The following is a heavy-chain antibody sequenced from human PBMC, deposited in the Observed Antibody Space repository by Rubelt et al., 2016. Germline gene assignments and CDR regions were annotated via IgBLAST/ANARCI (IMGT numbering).Heavy chain of an antibody. D-gene: IGHD5-18*01. CDR3: AKTMVTHPTRHDYYGMDV. Sequence: PGGSLRLSCAASGFTFSTYGMTWVRQAPGKGLEWVSVISGVGSDTYYQESVRGRFTISRDNSKNTLYLQMNSLRAEDTAVYYCAKTMVTHPTRHDYYGMDVWGQGTTVTVSS. CDR2: ISGVGSDT. V-gene: IGHV3-23*01. CDR1: GFTFSTYG. J-gene: IGHJ6*02.